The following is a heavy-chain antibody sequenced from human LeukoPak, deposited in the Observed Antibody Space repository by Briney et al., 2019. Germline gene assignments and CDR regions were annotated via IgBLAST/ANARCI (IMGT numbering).Heavy chain of an antibody. V-gene: IGHV4-61*02. D-gene: IGHD6-19*01. CDR1: AGSISSGSYY. J-gene: IGHJ4*02. Sequence: PSETLSLTCTVSAGSISSGSYYWSWIRQPAGKGLEWIGRIYTSGSTNYNPSLKSRVTISVDTSKNQFSLKLISVSAAGTAVYYCANSILQKQWLVLAPLDYWGQGTLVTVSS. CDR2: IYTSGST. CDR3: ANSILQKQWLVLAPLDY.